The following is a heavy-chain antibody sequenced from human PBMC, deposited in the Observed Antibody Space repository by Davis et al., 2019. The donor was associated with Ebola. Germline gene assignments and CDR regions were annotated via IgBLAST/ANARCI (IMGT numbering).Heavy chain of an antibody. D-gene: IGHD6-19*01. V-gene: IGHV3-23*01. CDR3: AKQGGSSGWYYFDY. J-gene: IGHJ4*02. CDR1: GFTVSSNY. Sequence: PGGSLRLSCAASGFTVSSNYMSWVRQAPGKGLEWVSTISGSGDSTYYADSVKGRLTISRDNSKNTLYLQMSSLRAEDTAIYYCAKQGGSSGWYYFDYWGQGTLVTVSS. CDR2: ISGSGDST.